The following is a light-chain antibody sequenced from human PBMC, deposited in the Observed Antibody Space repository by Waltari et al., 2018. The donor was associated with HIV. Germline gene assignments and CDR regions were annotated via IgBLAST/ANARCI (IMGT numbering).Light chain of an antibody. CDR3: QSYDSGLRV. J-gene: IGLJ2*01. V-gene: IGLV1-40*01. CDR1: RTNIGSPYD. CDR2: GNS. Sequence: QSVLTQPPSVYGAPGQRVNISCTGNRTNIGSPYDVHWYSQLPGPAPKLLIYGNSNRPSGFPDRVSGSSSGTSASLVITGLQAEDEADYYCQSYDSGLRVFGGGTKLTVL.